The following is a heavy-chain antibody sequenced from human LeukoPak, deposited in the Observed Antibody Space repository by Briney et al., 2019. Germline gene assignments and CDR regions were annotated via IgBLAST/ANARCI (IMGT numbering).Heavy chain of an antibody. V-gene: IGHV4-61*01. CDR3: ATDSSSWGMDV. Sequence: SETLSLTCTVSGGSISSSSYYWSWIRQPPGKGLEWIGYIYYSGSTNYNPSLKSRVTISVDTSKNQFSLKLSSVTAADTAVYYCATDSSSWGMDVWGQGTTVTVSS. CDR2: IYYSGST. CDR1: GGSISSSSYY. J-gene: IGHJ6*02. D-gene: IGHD6-13*01.